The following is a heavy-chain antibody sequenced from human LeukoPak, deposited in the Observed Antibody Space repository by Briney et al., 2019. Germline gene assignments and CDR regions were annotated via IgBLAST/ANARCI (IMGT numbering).Heavy chain of an antibody. V-gene: IGHV3-20*04. D-gene: IGHD3-22*01. J-gene: IGHJ4*02. CDR3: AKVWNYDSSGPVDY. Sequence: GGSLRLSCAASGFNFDDYGMGWVRQAPGKGLEWVSGVNWKGGSTTYADSVKGRFTISRDNAKNSLYMQMNSLRAEDTAVYYCAKVWNYDSSGPVDYWGQGTLVTVSS. CDR2: VNWKGGST. CDR1: GFNFDDYG.